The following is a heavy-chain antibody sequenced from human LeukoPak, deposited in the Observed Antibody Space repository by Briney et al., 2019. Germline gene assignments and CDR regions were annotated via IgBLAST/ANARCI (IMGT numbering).Heavy chain of an antibody. J-gene: IGHJ4*02. CDR1: GFTFSSYA. D-gene: IGHD3-22*01. Sequence: PGRSLRLSCAASGFTFSSYAMHWVRQAPGKGLEWVAVISYDGSNKYYADSVKGRFTISRDNSKNTLYLQMNSLRAEDTAVYYCARDGDSSGYYYVPPYYFDYWGQGTLVTVSS. CDR3: ARDGDSSGYYYVPPYYFDY. V-gene: IGHV3-30-3*01. CDR2: ISYDGSNK.